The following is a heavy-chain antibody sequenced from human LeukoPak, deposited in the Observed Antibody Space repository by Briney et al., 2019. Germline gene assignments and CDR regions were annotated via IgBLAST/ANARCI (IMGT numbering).Heavy chain of an antibody. D-gene: IGHD3-16*02. Sequence: SETLSLTCAVYGGSFSGYEWSWVRQPPGKGLEWIGEINHSGSTNYNPSLKSRVTISVDTSKTQFSLKLSSVTAADTAVYYCARRDYVWGSYRSWGQGTLVTVSS. CDR2: INHSGST. V-gene: IGHV4-34*01. CDR3: ARRDYVWGSYRS. CDR1: GGSFSGYE. J-gene: IGHJ5*02.